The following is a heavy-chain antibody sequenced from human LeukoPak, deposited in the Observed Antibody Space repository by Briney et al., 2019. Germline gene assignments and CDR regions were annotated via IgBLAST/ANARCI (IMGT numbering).Heavy chain of an antibody. CDR3: ARKYCSSTSCYFTNMDV. Sequence: GGSLRLSCAASGFTFSSYSMNWVRQAPGKGLEWVSSISSSSSYIYYADSVKGRFTISRDNAKNSLYLQMNSLRAEDTAVYYCARKYCSSTSCYFTNMDVWGKGTTVTVSS. CDR1: GFTFSSYS. J-gene: IGHJ6*03. D-gene: IGHD2-2*01. CDR2: ISSSSSYI. V-gene: IGHV3-21*01.